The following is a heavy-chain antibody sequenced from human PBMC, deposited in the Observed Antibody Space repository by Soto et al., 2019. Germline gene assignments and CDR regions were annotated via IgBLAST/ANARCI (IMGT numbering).Heavy chain of an antibody. CDR2: IKSKTDGGTT. D-gene: IGHD6-19*01. CDR3: TTGAPPQWLVFYYYYYMDV. Sequence: GGSLRLSCAASGFTFSNAWMSWVRQAPGKGLEWVGRIKSKTDGGTTDYAAPVKGRFTISRDDSKNTLYLQMNSLKTEDTAVYYCTTGAPPQWLVFYYYYYMDVWGKGTTVTVSS. CDR1: GFTFSNAW. V-gene: IGHV3-15*01. J-gene: IGHJ6*03.